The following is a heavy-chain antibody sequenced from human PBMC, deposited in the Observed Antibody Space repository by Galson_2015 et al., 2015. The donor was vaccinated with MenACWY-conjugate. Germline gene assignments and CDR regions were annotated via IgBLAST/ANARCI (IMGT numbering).Heavy chain of an antibody. J-gene: IGHJ4*02. CDR2: IKQDGSEK. CDR1: GFTFSSYW. Sequence: SLRLSCAASGFTFSSYWMSWVRQAPGKGLEWVADIKQDGSEKYYVDSVKGRFTISRDNAKNSLYLQMNSLRAEDTAVYYCARDLSGDNPLIGGQGTLVTVSS. D-gene: IGHD1-14*01. CDR3: ARDLSGDNPLI. V-gene: IGHV3-7*03.